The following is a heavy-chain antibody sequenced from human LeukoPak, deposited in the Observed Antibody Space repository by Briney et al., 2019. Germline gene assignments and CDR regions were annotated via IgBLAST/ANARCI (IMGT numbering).Heavy chain of an antibody. V-gene: IGHV1-2*02. D-gene: IGHD6-13*01. CDR2: INPNSGGT. Sequence: ASVKVSCKASGYTFTGYYMHWVRQAPGQGLEWMGWINPNSGGTNYAQKFQGRVTMTRDTSISTAYMELSRLRSDDTAVYYCARAKPTIGYSSSWYGWFDPWGQGTLVTVSS. CDR1: GYTFTGYY. J-gene: IGHJ5*02. CDR3: ARAKPTIGYSSSWYGWFDP.